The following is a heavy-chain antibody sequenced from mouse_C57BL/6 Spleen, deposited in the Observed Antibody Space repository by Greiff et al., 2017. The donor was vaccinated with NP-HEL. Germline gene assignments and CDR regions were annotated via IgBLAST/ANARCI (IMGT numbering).Heavy chain of an antibody. J-gene: IGHJ2*01. D-gene: IGHD2-5*01. V-gene: IGHV5-4*01. CDR2: ISDGGSYT. Sequence: EVQVVESGGGLVKPGGSLKLSCAASGFTFSSYAMSWVRQTPEKRLEWVATISDGGSYTYYPDNVKGRFTISRDNAKNNLYLQMSHLKSEDTAMYYCARDSNSLDYWGQGTTLTVSS. CDR3: ARDSNSLDY. CDR1: GFTFSSYA.